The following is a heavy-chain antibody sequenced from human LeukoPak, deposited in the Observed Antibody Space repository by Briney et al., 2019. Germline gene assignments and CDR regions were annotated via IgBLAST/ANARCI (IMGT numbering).Heavy chain of an antibody. CDR3: ANLWGSASAPTIPHEY. CDR1: GFTFDDYA. J-gene: IGHJ1*01. V-gene: IGHV3-9*01. D-gene: IGHD3-16*01. CDR2: ISWNSGSI. Sequence: GGSLRLSCAASGFTFDDYAMHWVRQAPGKGLEWVSGISWNSGSIGYADSVKGRFTISRDNAKNSLYLQMNSLRAEDTAVYYCANLWGSASAPTIPHEY.